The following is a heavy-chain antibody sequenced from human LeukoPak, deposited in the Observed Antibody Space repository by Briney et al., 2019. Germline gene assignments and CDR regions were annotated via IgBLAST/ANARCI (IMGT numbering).Heavy chain of an antibody. CDR3: ARGGPGLDYDY. CDR1: GGSFSGYY. D-gene: IGHD6-19*01. CDR2: INHSGST. J-gene: IGHJ4*02. V-gene: IGHV4-34*01. Sequence: SETLSLTCAVYGGSFSGYYWSWIRQPPGKGLEWIGEINHSGSTNYNPSLKSRVTISVDTSKNQFSLKLSSVTAADTAVYYCARGGPGLDYDYWGQGTLVTVSS.